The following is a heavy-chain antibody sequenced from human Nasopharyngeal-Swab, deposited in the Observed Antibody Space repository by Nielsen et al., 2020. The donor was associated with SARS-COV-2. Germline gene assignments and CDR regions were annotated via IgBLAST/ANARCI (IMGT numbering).Heavy chain of an antibody. CDR1: GFTFSAHY. D-gene: IGHD6-19*01. CDR2: SRNKANGYTT. CDR3: ARDLSSVWTSGLGV. J-gene: IGHJ6*02. Sequence: GESLKISCAASGFTFSAHYMDWVRQAPGKGLEWVGRSRNKANGYTTEYAASVRGRFTISRDDSEDSLYLQMNSLKTEDTAVYYCARDLSSVWTSGLGVWGQGTTVIVSS. V-gene: IGHV3-72*01.